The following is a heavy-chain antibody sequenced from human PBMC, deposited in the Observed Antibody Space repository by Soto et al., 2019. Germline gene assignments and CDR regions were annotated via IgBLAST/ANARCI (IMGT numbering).Heavy chain of an antibody. V-gene: IGHV1-69*13. D-gene: IGHD2-15*01. CDR3: ARGDPEGVIGGCFDY. Sequence: ASVKVSCKASGGTFSSYAISWVRQAPGQGLEWMGGIIPIFGTANYAQKFQGRVTITADESTSTAYMELSSLRSEDTAVYYCARGDPEGVIGGCFDYWGQGTLVTVSS. CDR2: IIPIFGTA. J-gene: IGHJ4*02. CDR1: GGTFSSYA.